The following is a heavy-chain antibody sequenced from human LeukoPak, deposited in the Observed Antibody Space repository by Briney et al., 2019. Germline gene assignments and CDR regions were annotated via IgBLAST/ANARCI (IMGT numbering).Heavy chain of an antibody. Sequence: GGSLRLSCAASGFTFSSYAMSRVRQAPGKGLEWVSAISGSGGSTYYADSVKGRFTISRDNSKNTLYLQMNSLRAEDTAVYYCAKVRGGIDGRKKDDYGDYVPYYFDYWGQGTLVTVSS. J-gene: IGHJ4*02. CDR3: AKVRGGIDGRKKDDYGDYVPYYFDY. CDR2: ISGSGGST. CDR1: GFTFSSYA. V-gene: IGHV3-23*01. D-gene: IGHD4-17*01.